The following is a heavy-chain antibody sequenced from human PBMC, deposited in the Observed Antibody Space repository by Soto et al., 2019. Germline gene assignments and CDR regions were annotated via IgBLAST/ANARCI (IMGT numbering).Heavy chain of an antibody. CDR3: ARSSYGDYDGRGFDI. D-gene: IGHD4-17*01. CDR2: IWYDGSNK. Sequence: GGSLRLSCAASGFTFSSYGMHWVRQAPGKGLEWVAVIWYDGSNKYYADFVKGRFTISRDNSKNTLYLQMNSLRAEDTAVYYCARSSYGDYDGRGFDIWGQGTMVTV. J-gene: IGHJ3*02. CDR1: GFTFSSYG. V-gene: IGHV3-33*01.